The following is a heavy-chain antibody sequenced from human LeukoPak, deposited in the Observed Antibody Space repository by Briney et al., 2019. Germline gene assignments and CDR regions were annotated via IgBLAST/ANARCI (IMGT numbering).Heavy chain of an antibody. D-gene: IGHD2-15*01. V-gene: IGHV4-59*01. CDR2: IYYSGST. CDR1: GGSISSYY. J-gene: IGHJ3*02. Sequence: PSETLSLTCTVSGGSISSYYWSWIRQPPGEGLEWIGYIYYSGSTNYNPSLKSRVTISVDTSKNQFSLKLSSVTAADTAVYYCARDTAEGGGFDIWGQGTMVTASS. CDR3: ARDTAEGGGFDI.